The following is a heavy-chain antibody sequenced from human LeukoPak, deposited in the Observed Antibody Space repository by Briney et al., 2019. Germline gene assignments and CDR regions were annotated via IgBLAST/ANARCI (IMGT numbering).Heavy chain of an antibody. Sequence: GGSLRLSCAASGFTFSNYWMHWVRQAPGKGLEWVAVISYDGSTKYYADSVKGRFTISRDNSKNTLYLQMNSLRAEDTAVYYCAKDLKQWTTPEDNWFDPWGQGTLVTVSS. CDR2: ISYDGSTK. V-gene: IGHV3-30*18. CDR1: GFTFSNYW. CDR3: AKDLKQWTTPEDNWFDP. D-gene: IGHD6-19*01. J-gene: IGHJ5*02.